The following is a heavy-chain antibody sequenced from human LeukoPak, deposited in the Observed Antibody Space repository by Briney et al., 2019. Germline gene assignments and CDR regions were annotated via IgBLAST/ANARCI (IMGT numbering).Heavy chain of an antibody. CDR1: GGSISSYY. J-gene: IGHJ6*03. CDR3: ARGGCSSTTCYKNMDV. Sequence: PSETLSLTCTVSGGSISSYYWSWIRQPPGKGLEWIGYIYYSGSTNYNPSLKSRVTISIDTSKNQFSLKLNSVTAADTAVYYCARGGCSSTTCYKNMDVWGKGTTVTVSS. D-gene: IGHD2-2*02. V-gene: IGHV4-59*01. CDR2: IYYSGST.